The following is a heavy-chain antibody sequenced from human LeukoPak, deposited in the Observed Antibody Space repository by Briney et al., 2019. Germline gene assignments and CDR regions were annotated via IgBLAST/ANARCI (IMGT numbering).Heavy chain of an antibody. CDR2: ISSDGGST. CDR3: ARGGRYCSSTSCYYWFDP. D-gene: IGHD2-2*01. V-gene: IGHV3-64*01. Sequence: GGSLRPSCAASGFTFSYYPMHWVRQAPGKGLEYVSAISSDGGSTYYANSVKGRFTISRDNSKNTLYLQMDSLRADDTAVYYCARGGRYCSSTSCYYWFDPWGQGTLVTVSS. J-gene: IGHJ5*02. CDR1: GFTFSYYP.